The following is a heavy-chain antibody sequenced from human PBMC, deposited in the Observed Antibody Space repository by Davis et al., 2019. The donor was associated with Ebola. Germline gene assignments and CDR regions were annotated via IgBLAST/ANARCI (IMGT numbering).Heavy chain of an antibody. CDR3: ARAAINYYDSSGRYFFDY. V-gene: IGHV4-30-4*01. J-gene: IGHJ4*02. CDR2: IFYTGNT. D-gene: IGHD3-22*01. Sequence: MPSETLSLTCTVSGGSISSSAYYWSWVRQPPGKGLEWIGYIFYTGNTYYNPSLKSRVAISVDTSKSQFSLKLNSVTAADTAVYYCARAAINYYDSSGRYFFDYWGQGILVTVSS. CDR1: GGSISSSAYY.